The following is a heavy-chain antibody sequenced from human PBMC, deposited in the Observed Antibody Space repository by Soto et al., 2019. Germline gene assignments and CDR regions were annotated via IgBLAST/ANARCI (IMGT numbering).Heavy chain of an antibody. J-gene: IGHJ3*02. V-gene: IGHV3-21*01. CDR2: ISSSSSYI. CDR1: GFTFSSYS. CDR3: ARVKYYYGSGSYFGDDDAFDI. Sequence: EVQLVESGGGLVQPGGSLRLSCAASGFTFSSYSMNWVRQAPGKGLEWVSSISSSSSYIYYADSVKGRFTISRDNAKNSLYLQMNSLRAEDTAVYYCARVKYYYGSGSYFGDDDAFDIWGQGTMVTVSS. D-gene: IGHD3-10*01.